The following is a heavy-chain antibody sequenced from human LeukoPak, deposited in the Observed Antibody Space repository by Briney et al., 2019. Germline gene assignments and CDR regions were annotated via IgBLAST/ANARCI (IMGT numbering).Heavy chain of an antibody. Sequence: ASVKVSCKASGYTFTSYYMHWVRQAPGQGLEWMGIINPSGGSTSYAQKFQGRVTMTRDTSTSTVYMELSSLRSEDTAVYYCARDTTDYYDSSGYYLAHYYYYGMDVWGQGTTVTVSS. V-gene: IGHV1-46*01. CDR1: GYTFTSYY. J-gene: IGHJ6*02. D-gene: IGHD3-22*01. CDR2: INPSGGST. CDR3: ARDTTDYYDSSGYYLAHYYYYGMDV.